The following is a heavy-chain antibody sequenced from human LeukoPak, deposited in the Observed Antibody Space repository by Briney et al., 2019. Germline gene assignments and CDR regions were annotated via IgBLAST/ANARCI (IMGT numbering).Heavy chain of an antibody. V-gene: IGHV3-15*01. CDR1: GFTFSNAW. CDR2: IKSKTDGGTT. CDR3: TTDLVHWYYFDY. Sequence: GGSLRLSCAASGFTFSNAWMSWVRQAPGKGLEWVGRIKSKTDGGTTDYAAPVKGRFTISRDDSKNTLYLQMNSLKTEDTAVYYCTTDLVHWYYFDYWGQGTLVTVSS. J-gene: IGHJ4*02. D-gene: IGHD1-1*01.